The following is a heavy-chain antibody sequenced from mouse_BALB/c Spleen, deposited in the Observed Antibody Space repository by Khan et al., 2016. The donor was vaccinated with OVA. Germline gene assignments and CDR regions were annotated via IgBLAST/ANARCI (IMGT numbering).Heavy chain of an antibody. Sequence: VQLKESGPGLVKPSQSLSLTCTVTGYSITSGYAWNWIRQFPGNKLEWMGYISYSGVTSYTPSLTSRISITRDKSKNQFFLQLNSVTTEDTATYYCARGNYYGYYFDYWGQGTTLTVSA. CDR2: ISYSGVT. CDR3: ARGNYYGYYFDY. V-gene: IGHV3-2*02. J-gene: IGHJ2*01. D-gene: IGHD1-1*01. CDR1: GYSITSGYA.